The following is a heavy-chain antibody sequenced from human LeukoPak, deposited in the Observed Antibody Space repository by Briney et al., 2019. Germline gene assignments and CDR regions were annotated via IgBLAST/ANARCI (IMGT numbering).Heavy chain of an antibody. CDR1: GYSFTSYW. CDR3: ARHPSKAALLDS. Sequence: GESLQISCKGSGYSFTSYWLAWVRQMPGKGLEWMGIIYPGDSDIKYSPSFQGQVTISTDRSISTAYLQWSSLKASDTATYYCARHPSKAALLDSWGQGTLVTVSP. V-gene: IGHV5-51*01. D-gene: IGHD6-6*01. J-gene: IGHJ4*02. CDR2: IYPGDSDI.